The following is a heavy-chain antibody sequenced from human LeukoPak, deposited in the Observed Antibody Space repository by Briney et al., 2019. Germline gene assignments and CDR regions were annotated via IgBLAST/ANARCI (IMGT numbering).Heavy chain of an antibody. CDR2: ISRSGDSI. CDR3: VKGTYTAAH. Sequence: GGSLRLSCSASGFTFSSYAMHWVCQAPGKGLEYVSAISRSGDSIYYADSVKSRISISRDNSKNTLYLQMSSLRAEDTAVYYCVKGTYTAAHWGQGTLVTVSS. J-gene: IGHJ4*02. V-gene: IGHV3-64D*06. CDR1: GFTFSSYA. D-gene: IGHD1-14*01.